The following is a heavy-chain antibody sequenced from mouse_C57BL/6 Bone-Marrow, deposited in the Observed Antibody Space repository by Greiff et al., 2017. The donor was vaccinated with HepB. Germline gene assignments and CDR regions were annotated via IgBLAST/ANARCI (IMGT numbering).Heavy chain of an antibody. CDR2: IDPSDSYT. V-gene: IGHV1-69*01. J-gene: IGHJ2*01. CDR3: ARGLWYDY. Sequence: QVQLQQPGAELVMPGASVKLSCKASGYTFTSYWMHWVKQRPGQGLEWIGEIDPSDSYTNYNQKFKGKSTLTVDKSSSTAYMQLSSLTSEDSAVYYCARGLWYDYWGQGTTLTVSS. D-gene: IGHD2-1*01. CDR1: GYTFTSYW.